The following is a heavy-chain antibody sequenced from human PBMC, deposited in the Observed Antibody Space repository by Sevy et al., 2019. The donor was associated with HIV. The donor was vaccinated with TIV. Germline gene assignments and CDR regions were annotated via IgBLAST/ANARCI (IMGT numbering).Heavy chain of an antibody. J-gene: IGHJ6*02. CDR2: ISCSGRTI. D-gene: IGHD2-15*01. CDR1: GFIFSSYY. V-gene: IGHV3-11*01. CDR3: ARDHVMVDPRGGYGMDV. Sequence: GGSLRLSCAASGFIFSSYYLSWVRQAPGKGLEWISYISCSGRTIYYADSVKGRFSISRDNAKNSLYLQMNSLTADDTAVYYCARDHVMVDPRGGYGMDVWGQGTTVTVSS.